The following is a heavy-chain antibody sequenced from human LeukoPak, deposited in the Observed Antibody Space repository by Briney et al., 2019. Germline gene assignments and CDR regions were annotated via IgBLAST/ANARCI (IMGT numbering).Heavy chain of an antibody. V-gene: IGHV3-30*18. CDR2: AASDGTNK. D-gene: IGHD2-2*01. Sequence: PGGSLRLSCAASGFTFSSFAMPWVRQAPGKGLEWVAVAASDGTNKYYADSVKGRFTISRDNSRNTLYLQMNSLRAEDTAVYYCVKDPGSSTSSTGALDYWGQGTLVTVSS. CDR3: VKDPGSSTSSTGALDY. CDR1: GFTFSSFA. J-gene: IGHJ4*02.